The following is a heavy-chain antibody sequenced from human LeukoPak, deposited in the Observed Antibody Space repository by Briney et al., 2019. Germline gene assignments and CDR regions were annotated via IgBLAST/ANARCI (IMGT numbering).Heavy chain of an antibody. J-gene: IGHJ2*01. Sequence: GGSLRLSCAASGFTFSTYAMSWVRQAPGKGLEWVSAISGSGGSTYYADSVKGRFTISRDNSKNTLYLQMNSLRAEDTAIYYCAKDRTVGASYWYFDLWGRGTLVTVSS. V-gene: IGHV3-23*01. CDR1: GFTFSTYA. CDR2: ISGSGGST. D-gene: IGHD1-26*01. CDR3: AKDRTVGASYWYFDL.